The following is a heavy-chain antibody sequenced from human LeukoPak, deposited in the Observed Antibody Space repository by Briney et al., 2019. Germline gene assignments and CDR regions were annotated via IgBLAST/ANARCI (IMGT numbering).Heavy chain of an antibody. J-gene: IGHJ4*02. Sequence: PGGSLRLSCAASGFTLSSHWMHWVRQPPGKGLVWVSRISGDESSIRYADSVKGRFTISRDNSKNTLYLQMNSLRAEDTAVYYCARGSLEWLFYFDYWGQGTLVTVSS. CDR3: ARGSLEWLFYFDY. CDR1: GFTLSSHW. D-gene: IGHD3-3*01. V-gene: IGHV3-74*01. CDR2: ISGDESSI.